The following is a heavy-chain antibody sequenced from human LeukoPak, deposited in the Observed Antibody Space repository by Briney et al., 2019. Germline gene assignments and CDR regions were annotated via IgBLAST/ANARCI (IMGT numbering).Heavy chain of an antibody. Sequence: GGSLRLSCAASGFSFSSHGMSWVRQAPGKGLEWVSGIIGGAGGTYYADSVKGRFTISRDNSKNTLYLQMNSLRAEDTAVYYCAKDWSYGDYYFDYWGQGTLVTVSS. CDR2: IIGGAGGT. CDR3: AKDWSYGDYYFDY. D-gene: IGHD4-17*01. J-gene: IGHJ4*02. V-gene: IGHV3-23*01. CDR1: GFSFSSHG.